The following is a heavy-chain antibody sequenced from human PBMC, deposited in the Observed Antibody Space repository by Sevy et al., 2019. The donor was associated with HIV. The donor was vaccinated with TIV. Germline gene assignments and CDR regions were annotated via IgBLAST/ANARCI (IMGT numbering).Heavy chain of an antibody. CDR2: ISAYNGNT. CDR3: ARGGGCQYGDYACGMDV. J-gene: IGHJ6*02. V-gene: IGHV1-18*04. D-gene: IGHD4-17*01. Sequence: GESLKISCKASGYTFTSYGISWVRQAPGQGLEWMGWISAYNGNTNYAQKLQGRVTMTTDTSTSTAYMELRSLRSDDTAVYYCARGGGCQYGDYACGMDVWGQGTTVTVSS. CDR1: GYTFTSYG.